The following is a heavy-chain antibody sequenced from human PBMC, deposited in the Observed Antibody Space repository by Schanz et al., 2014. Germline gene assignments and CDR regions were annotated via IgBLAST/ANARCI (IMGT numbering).Heavy chain of an antibody. D-gene: IGHD3-10*01. CDR2: IYTSGST. CDR1: GGSISSGTYY. CDR3: ARGGYGSGSYREFDY. V-gene: IGHV4-61*02. Sequence: QVQLQESGPGLVKPSQTLSLTCIVSGGSISSGTYYWSWLRQPAGKGLEWIGRIYTSGSTNYNPSLKSRVTMSVDTSKNQISLKLSSVTAADTAVYYCARGGYGSGSYREFDYWGQGTLVTVSS. J-gene: IGHJ4*02.